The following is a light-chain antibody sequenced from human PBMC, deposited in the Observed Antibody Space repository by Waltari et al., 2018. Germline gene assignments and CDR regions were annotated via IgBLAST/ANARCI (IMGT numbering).Light chain of an antibody. CDR3: SSYTSSSTYV. J-gene: IGLJ1*01. CDR2: EVR. CDR1: SSDVGGYDY. V-gene: IGLV2-14*01. Sequence: QSALTQPASVSGSPGQSITISCTGTSSDVGGYDYVSWYQQHPGKAPKLMIYEVRNRPSGVSNRFSGSKSANTASLTISGLQAEDEADYYCSSYTSSSTYVFGSGTKVTVL.